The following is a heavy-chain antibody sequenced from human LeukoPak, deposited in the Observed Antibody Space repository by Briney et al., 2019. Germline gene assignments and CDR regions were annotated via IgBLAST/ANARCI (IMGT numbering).Heavy chain of an antibody. V-gene: IGHV3-23*01. D-gene: IGHD2-15*01. CDR1: GFTFSNYA. CDR3: SKDYGGSS. Sequence: GGSLRLSCAASGFTFSNYAMSWVRQAPGKGLEWVSGISTSGDTTYYADSVKGRFTISRDNPKNTLYLQMNSLRAEDTAVYYCSKDYGGSSWGQGTLVTVSS. CDR2: ISTSGDTT. J-gene: IGHJ5*02.